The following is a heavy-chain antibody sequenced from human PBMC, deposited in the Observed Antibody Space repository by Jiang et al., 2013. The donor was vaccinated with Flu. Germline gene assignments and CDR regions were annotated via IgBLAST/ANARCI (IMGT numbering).Heavy chain of an antibody. V-gene: IGHV4-30-4*01. D-gene: IGHD1-1*01. CDR2: IYYSGST. CDR3: ARDSGLSYNWNAMSIDY. Sequence: GSGLVKPSQTLSLTCTVSGGSISSGDYYWSWIRQPPGKGLEWIGYIYYSGSTYYNPSLKSRVTISVDTSKNQFSLKLSSVTAAGTAVYYCARDSGLSYNWNAMSIDYWGQGTLVTGLL. J-gene: IGHJ4*02. CDR1: GGSISSGDYY.